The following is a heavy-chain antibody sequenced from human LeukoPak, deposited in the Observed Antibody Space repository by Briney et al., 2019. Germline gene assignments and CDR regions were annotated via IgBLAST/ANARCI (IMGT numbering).Heavy chain of an antibody. V-gene: IGHV4-59*01. J-gene: IGHJ5*02. CDR2: VHYTGKT. D-gene: IGHD3-22*01. Sequence: PSETLSLTCTVSGDSISSSYWSWIRQPPGKRLEWVGYVHYTGKTNYNPSLNNRATISVDMSKNQFSLTLTSVTLADTAVYYCVRGYYDRSDSSNPFDPWGQGTLVPVPA. CDR1: GDSISSSY. CDR3: VRGYYDRSDSSNPFDP.